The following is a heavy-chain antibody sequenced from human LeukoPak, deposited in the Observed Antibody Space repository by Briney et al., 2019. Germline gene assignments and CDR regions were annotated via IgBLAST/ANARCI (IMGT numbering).Heavy chain of an antibody. CDR2: IRSKANSYAT. V-gene: IGHV3-73*01. CDR3: TRQRELWFGELHFDY. CDR1: GFTFSGSA. D-gene: IGHD3-10*01. J-gene: IGHJ4*02. Sequence: GGSLRLSCAASGFTFSGSAMHWVRQASGKGLEWVGRIRSKANSYATAYAASVKGRFTISRDDSKNTAYLQMNSLKTEDTAVYYCTRQRELWFGELHFDYWGQGTLVTVSS.